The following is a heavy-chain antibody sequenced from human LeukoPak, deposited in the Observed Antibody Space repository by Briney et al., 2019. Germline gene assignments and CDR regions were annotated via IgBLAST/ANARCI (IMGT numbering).Heavy chain of an antibody. J-gene: IGHJ3*02. CDR1: GGSISSYY. V-gene: IGHV4-59*01. CDR3: ARRGTNDAFDI. Sequence: PSETLSLTCTVSGGSISSYYWSWIRQPPGKGLEWIGYIYYSGSTNYNPSLKSRVTISVDTSKNQFSLKLSSVTAADTAVYYCARRGTNDAFDIWGQGTMVTVSS. CDR2: IYYSGST.